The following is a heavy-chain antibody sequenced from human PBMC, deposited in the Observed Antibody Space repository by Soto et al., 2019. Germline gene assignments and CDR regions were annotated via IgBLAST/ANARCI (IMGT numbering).Heavy chain of an antibody. CDR2: IVVGSGNT. D-gene: IGHD3-3*01. Sequence: GASVKVSCKASGFTFTSSAMQWVRQARGQRLEWIGWIVVGSGNTNYAQKFQERVTITRDMSTSTAYMELSSLRSEDTAVYYCAAALRFLEWLPSPHYYMDVRGKGTTVTVSS. CDR3: AAALRFLEWLPSPHYYMDV. J-gene: IGHJ6*03. V-gene: IGHV1-58*02. CDR1: GFTFTSSA.